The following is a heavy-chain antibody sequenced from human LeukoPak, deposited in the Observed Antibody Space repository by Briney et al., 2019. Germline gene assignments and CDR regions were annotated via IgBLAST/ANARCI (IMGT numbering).Heavy chain of an antibody. Sequence: SETLSLTCTVSGYSNSSGYYWGWIRQPPGKGLEWIGSIYHSGSTYYNPSLKSRVTISVDTSKNQFSLKLSSVTAADTAVYYCAGASYGSGSYGGYYFDYWGQGTLVTVSS. CDR3: AGASYGSGSYGGYYFDY. CDR1: GYSNSSGYY. V-gene: IGHV4-38-2*02. D-gene: IGHD3-10*01. J-gene: IGHJ4*02. CDR2: IYHSGST.